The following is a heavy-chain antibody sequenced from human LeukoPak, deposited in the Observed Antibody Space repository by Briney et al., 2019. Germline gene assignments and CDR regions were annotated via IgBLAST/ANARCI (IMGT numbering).Heavy chain of an antibody. CDR2: ISWNSGSI. CDR3: AREMAGYWDY. CDR1: GFTFDDYA. D-gene: IGHD2-8*02. V-gene: IGHV3-9*01. Sequence: PGGSLRLSCAASGFTFDDYAMHWVRQAPGKGLEWVSGISWNSGSIGYADSVKGRFTISRDNAKNSLYLQMNSLRAEDTAVYYCAREMAGYWDYWGQGTLVTVSS. J-gene: IGHJ4*02.